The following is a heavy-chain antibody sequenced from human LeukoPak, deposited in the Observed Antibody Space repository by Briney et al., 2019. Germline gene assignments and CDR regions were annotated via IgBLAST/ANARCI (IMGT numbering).Heavy chain of an antibody. CDR1: GGSISSGDYY. J-gene: IGHJ4*02. D-gene: IGHD3-9*01. CDR3: ARGDYDILAGYCLDY. Sequence: PSETLSLTCTVSGGSISSGDYYWSWIRQPPGKGLEWIGYIYYSGSTYYNPSLKSRVTISVDTSKNQFSPKLSSVTAADTAVYYCARGDYDILAGYCLDYWGQGTLVTVSS. V-gene: IGHV4-30-4*01. CDR2: IYYSGST.